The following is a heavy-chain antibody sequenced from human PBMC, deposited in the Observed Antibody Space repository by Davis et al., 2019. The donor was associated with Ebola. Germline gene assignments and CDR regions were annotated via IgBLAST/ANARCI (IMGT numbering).Heavy chain of an antibody. CDR2: IYDHST. CDR1: GFTFSWYW. J-gene: IGHJ4*02. Sequence: GESLKISCAASGFTFSWYWMTWVRQAPGKGLEWVSVIYDHSTAYADSVRGRFIISRDKSNNTLYLEMNSLRVDDTAVYYCATTQWLREFDNWGQGTLVTVSS. D-gene: IGHD6-19*01. V-gene: IGHV3-53*05. CDR3: ATTQWLREFDN.